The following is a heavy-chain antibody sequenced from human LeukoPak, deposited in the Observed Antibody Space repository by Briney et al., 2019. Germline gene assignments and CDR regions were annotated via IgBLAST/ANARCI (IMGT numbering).Heavy chain of an antibody. CDR3: ARDYYGSGSYYAPFDY. CDR1: GYTFTGYY. CDR2: INPNSGGT. D-gene: IGHD3-10*01. J-gene: IGHJ4*02. V-gene: IGHV1-2*02. Sequence: ASVKVSCKASGYTFTGYYMHWVRHAPGQGLELMGWINPNSGGTNYAQKFQGRVTMTRDTSISTAYMELSRLRSDDTAVYYCARDYYGSGSYYAPFDYWGQGTLVTVSS.